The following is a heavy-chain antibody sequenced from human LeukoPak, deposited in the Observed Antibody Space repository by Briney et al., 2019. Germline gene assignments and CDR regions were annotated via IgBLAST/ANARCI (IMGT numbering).Heavy chain of an antibody. CDR1: GXTFSSYG. D-gene: IGHD3-10*01. J-gene: IGHJ5*02. V-gene: IGHV3-30*18. CDR3: AKEGTPQVSTWYDL. CDR2: ISYEGGTQ. Sequence: PGGSLRLSCAASGXTFSSYGMHWVRQAPGKGLEWVAVISYEGGTQHYADSVKGRFIISRDNPRNTLYLQMNILRTEDTAVNYCAKEGTPQVSTWYDLWGQGTQVIVSS.